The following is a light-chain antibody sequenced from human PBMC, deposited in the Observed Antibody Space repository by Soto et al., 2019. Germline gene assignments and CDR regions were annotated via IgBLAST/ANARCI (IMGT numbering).Light chain of an antibody. CDR3: QHHNSYSQT. Sequence: DIQLTQSPPTLSACVGDRVTITCRASQSIRYYLAWYQQMPGKATKLLIYGASSLQSGVPSRFSGSGSGTEFTLTISSLQPADVATYFCQHHNSYSQTFGQGTKVEIK. J-gene: IGKJ1*01. CDR2: GAS. V-gene: IGKV1-5*01. CDR1: QSIRYY.